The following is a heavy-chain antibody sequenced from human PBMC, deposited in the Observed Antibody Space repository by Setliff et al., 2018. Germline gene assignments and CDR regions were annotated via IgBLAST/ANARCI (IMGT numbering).Heavy chain of an antibody. Sequence: SETLSLTCTVSGGSMSSGPNYWSWIRQPAGKGLEWIGRIYTSGSTNYNPSLKSRVTISVDTSKNQFSLHLSSVTAADTAVYYCARVVPLGGQDHWGQGTLVTVSS. J-gene: IGHJ4*02. CDR3: ARVVPLGGQDH. V-gene: IGHV4-61*02. CDR2: IYTSGST. CDR1: GGSMSSGPNY. D-gene: IGHD1-26*01.